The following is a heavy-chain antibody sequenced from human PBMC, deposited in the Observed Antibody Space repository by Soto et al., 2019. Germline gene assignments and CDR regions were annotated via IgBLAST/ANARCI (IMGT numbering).Heavy chain of an antibody. Sequence: GGSLRLSCAASGFTFSSYAMGWVRQAPGKGLEWVSAISGSGGSTYYADSVKGRFTISRDNSKNTLYLQMNSLRAEDTAVYYCATGGWLVRYYFDYWGQGTLVTVSS. CDR3: ATGGWLVRYYFDY. V-gene: IGHV3-23*01. CDR1: GFTFSSYA. CDR2: ISGSGGST. J-gene: IGHJ4*02. D-gene: IGHD6-19*01.